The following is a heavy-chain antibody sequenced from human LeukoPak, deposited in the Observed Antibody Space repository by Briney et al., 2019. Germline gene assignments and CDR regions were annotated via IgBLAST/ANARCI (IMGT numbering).Heavy chain of an antibody. CDR1: GGSISSSNW. CDR3: ARGRPSNWGSDYFDY. CDR2: IYHSGST. Sequence: PSGTLSLTCAVSGGSISSSNWWSWVRQPPGKGLEWIGEIYHSGSTNYNPSLKSRVTISVDKSKNQFSLKLSSVTAADTAVYYCARGRPSNWGSDYFDYWGQGTLVTVSS. V-gene: IGHV4-4*02. J-gene: IGHJ4*02. D-gene: IGHD7-27*01.